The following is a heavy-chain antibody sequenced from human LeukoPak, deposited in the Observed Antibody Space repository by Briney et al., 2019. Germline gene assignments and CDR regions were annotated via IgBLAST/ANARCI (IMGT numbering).Heavy chain of an antibody. CDR1: GYTLTELS. CDR2: FDPEDGET. D-gene: IGHD2-2*02. Sequence: GASVKVSCKVSGYTLTELSMHWVRQAPGKGFEWMGGFDPEDGETIYAQKFQGRVTMTEDTSTDTAYMELSSLRSEDTAVYYCATFYCSSTSCYIDYYYGMDVWGQGTTVTVSS. CDR3: ATFYCSSTSCYIDYYYGMDV. J-gene: IGHJ6*02. V-gene: IGHV1-24*01.